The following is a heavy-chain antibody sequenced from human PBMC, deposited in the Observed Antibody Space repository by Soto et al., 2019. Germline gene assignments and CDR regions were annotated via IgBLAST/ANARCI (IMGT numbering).Heavy chain of an antibody. V-gene: IGHV3-15*07. D-gene: IGHD3-10*01. Sequence: EVQLVESGGGLVKPGGSLRLSCAASGFTFSNAWMNWVRQAPGKGLEWVGRIKSKTDGGTTDYAAPVKGRFTISRDDSKNTLYLQMNSLKTEDTAVYYCTTNLLLWFGESFDIWGQGTMVTVSS. CDR2: IKSKTDGGTT. CDR3: TTNLLLWFGESFDI. CDR1: GFTFSNAW. J-gene: IGHJ3*02.